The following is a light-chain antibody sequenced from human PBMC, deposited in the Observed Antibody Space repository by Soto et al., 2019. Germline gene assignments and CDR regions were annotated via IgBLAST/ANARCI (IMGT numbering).Light chain of an antibody. Sequence: DIQLTQSPSFLSASVGDRVTITCRASQGISSYLAWYQQKPGKAPQLLIYTISTFPSGVPSRFSGSGSGTEFTLTISSLQPEDFATYYCQQFSSYPLTFGGGTKVEIK. CDR1: QGISSY. J-gene: IGKJ4*01. CDR2: TIS. CDR3: QQFSSYPLT. V-gene: IGKV1-9*01.